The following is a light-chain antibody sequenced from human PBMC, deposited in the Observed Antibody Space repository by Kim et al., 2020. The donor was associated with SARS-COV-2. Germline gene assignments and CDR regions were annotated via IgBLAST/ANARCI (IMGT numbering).Light chain of an antibody. V-gene: IGKV3-20*01. J-gene: IGKJ2*01. CDR3: QLFDSSLYT. Sequence: LSPGESATLSCRASQTVFSSHLAWYQHRPGQAPRLLIHGTSGRATGVPDRFSGSGSGTDFTLTVSRLETEDFAVYYCQLFDSSLYTFGQGTKLEI. CDR2: GTS. CDR1: QTVFSSH.